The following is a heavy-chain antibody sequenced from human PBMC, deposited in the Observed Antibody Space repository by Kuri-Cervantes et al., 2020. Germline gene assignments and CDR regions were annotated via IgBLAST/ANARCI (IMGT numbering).Heavy chain of an antibody. CDR3: ASAYRGGYSSGWFLGDY. J-gene: IGHJ4*03. V-gene: IGHV1-2*02. Sequence: ASVKVSCKASGYTFTGYYMHWVRQAPGQGLEWMGWINPNSGGTNYAQKFQGRVTMTRDTSISTAYMELSRLRSDDTAVYYCASAYRGGYSSGWFLGDYWGQGTMVTDSS. D-gene: IGHD6-19*01. CDR2: INPNSGGT. CDR1: GYTFTGYY.